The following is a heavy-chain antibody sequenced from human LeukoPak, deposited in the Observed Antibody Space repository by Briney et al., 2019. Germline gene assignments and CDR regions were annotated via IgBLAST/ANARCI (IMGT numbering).Heavy chain of an antibody. Sequence: PGGSLRLSCAASGFTFSSYAMHWVRQAPGKGLEYVSAISSNGGSTYYANSVKGRFTISRDNSKNTLYLQMGSLRAEDTAVYYCAHGSMYQLDYWGQGTLVTVSS. CDR3: AHGSMYQLDY. D-gene: IGHD2-2*01. CDR1: GFTFSSYA. V-gene: IGHV3-64*01. CDR2: ISSNGGST. J-gene: IGHJ4*02.